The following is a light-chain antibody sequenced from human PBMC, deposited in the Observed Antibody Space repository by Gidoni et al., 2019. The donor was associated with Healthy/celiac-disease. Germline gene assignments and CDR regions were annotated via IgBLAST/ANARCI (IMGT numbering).Light chain of an antibody. CDR3: NSRDSSGNHVV. CDR2: GKN. J-gene: IGLJ2*01. V-gene: IGLV3-19*01. Sequence: SSELTQDPAVSVALGQTVRITGQGDSLRSYYASWYQQKPGQAPVLVIYGKNNRTSGIPDRFSGSSAGNTASLTITGAQAEDEADYYCNSRDSSGNHVVFGGGTKLTVL. CDR1: SLRSYY.